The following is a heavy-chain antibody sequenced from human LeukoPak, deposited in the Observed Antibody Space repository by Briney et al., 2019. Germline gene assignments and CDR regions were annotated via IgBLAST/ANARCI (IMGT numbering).Heavy chain of an antibody. CDR1: GGSISSYY. Sequence: PSETLSLTCTVSGGSISSYYWSWIRQPPGKGLEWIGYIYYSGSTNYNPSLKSRVTISVDTSKNQFSLKLSSVTAADTAVYYCATPIVVAGTIDYWGQGTLVTVSS. V-gene: IGHV4-59*01. J-gene: IGHJ4*02. CDR3: ATPIVVAGTIDY. CDR2: IYYSGST. D-gene: IGHD2-15*01.